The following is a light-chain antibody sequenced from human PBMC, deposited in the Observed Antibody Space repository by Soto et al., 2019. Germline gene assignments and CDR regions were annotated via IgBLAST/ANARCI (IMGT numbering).Light chain of an antibody. CDR1: QSVTNY. CDR2: GSS. Sequence: VLTQSPVILSLSPGERATLFCRASQSVTNYLAWYQQRPGQAPRLLFYGSSSRATGIPARFSASGSGTDFTLTISSLEFEDFAVYYCQQRRVWPLTFGGGTKVEIK. CDR3: QQRRVWPLT. V-gene: IGKV3-11*01. J-gene: IGKJ4*01.